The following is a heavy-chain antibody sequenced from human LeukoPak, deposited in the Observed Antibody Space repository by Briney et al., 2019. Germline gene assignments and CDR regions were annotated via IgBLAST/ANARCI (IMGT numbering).Heavy chain of an antibody. Sequence: GASVKVSCKASGYTFTGCYMHWVRQAPGQGLEWMGRINPNSGGTNYAQKFQGRVTMTRDTSISTAYMELSRLRSDDTAVYYCARAIHDSSGYYYFDYWGQGTLVTVSS. V-gene: IGHV1-2*06. J-gene: IGHJ4*02. CDR1: GYTFTGCY. CDR3: ARAIHDSSGYYYFDY. D-gene: IGHD3-22*01. CDR2: INPNSGGT.